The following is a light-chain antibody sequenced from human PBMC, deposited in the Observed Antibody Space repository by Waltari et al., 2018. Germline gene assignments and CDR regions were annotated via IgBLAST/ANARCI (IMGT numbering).Light chain of an antibody. V-gene: IGLV2-14*03. CDR2: DVN. J-gene: IGLJ2*01. CDR3: SAYISSSTLEL. CDR1: SSDVGGYNY. Sequence: QSALTQPASVSGSPGQSITISCTGTSSDVGGYNYVSWYQQHPDKAPKLMIFDVNNRPSGVSNRFSGSKSGNTASLTISGLQAEDEADYYCSAYISSSTLELFGGGTRLTVL.